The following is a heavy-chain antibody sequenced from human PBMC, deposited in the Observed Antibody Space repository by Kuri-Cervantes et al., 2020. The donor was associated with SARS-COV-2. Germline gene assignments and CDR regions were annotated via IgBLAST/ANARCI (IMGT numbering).Heavy chain of an antibody. Sequence: GSLRLSCTVSGGSISSSSYYWGWIRQPPGKGLEWIGSIYYSGSTYYNPSLKSRVTISVDTSKNQFSLKLSSVTAADTAVYYCARRGLGLDYWGQGTLVTVSS. CDR1: GGSISSSSYY. CDR3: ARRGLGLDY. CDR2: IYYSGST. D-gene: IGHD3-10*01. V-gene: IGHV4-39*07. J-gene: IGHJ4*02.